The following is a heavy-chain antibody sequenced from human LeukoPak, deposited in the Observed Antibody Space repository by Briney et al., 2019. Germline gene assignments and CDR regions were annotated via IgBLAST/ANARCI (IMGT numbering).Heavy chain of an antibody. Sequence: ASVKVSCKASGGTFSSYAISWLRQAPGQGLEWMGGIIPIFGTANYAQKFQGRVTITTDESTSTAYMELSSLRSEDTAVYYCARVGGSGWYNWFDPWGQGTLVTVSS. V-gene: IGHV1-69*05. D-gene: IGHD6-19*01. CDR1: GGTFSSYA. J-gene: IGHJ5*02. CDR3: ARVGGSGWYNWFDP. CDR2: IIPIFGTA.